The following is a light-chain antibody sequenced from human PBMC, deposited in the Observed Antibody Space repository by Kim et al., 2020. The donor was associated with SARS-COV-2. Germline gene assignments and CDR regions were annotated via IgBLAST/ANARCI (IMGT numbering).Light chain of an antibody. CDR1: QSGGNQ. J-gene: IGKJ5*01. V-gene: IGKV3-11*01. Sequence: SPGERATLSRRGSQSGGNQLGWFKQKPGQAPRLLIYDRSNRAPGVPARFSGSGSGTDFTLTISSLEAEDFAVYYCQQRANWPRTFGQGTRLEIK. CDR3: QQRANWPRT. CDR2: DRS.